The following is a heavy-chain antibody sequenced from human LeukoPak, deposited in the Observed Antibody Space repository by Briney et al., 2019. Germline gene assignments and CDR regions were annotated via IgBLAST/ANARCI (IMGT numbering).Heavy chain of an antibody. D-gene: IGHD2-8*01. J-gene: IGHJ4*02. Sequence: GGSLRLSCAASGFTFSSYWMSWVRQAPGKGLEWVANIKQDGSEKYYVDSVKGRFTISRDNAKNSLYLQMNSLRAEDTAVYYCAREREEKDIVLMVYASHYYFDYWGQGTLVTVSS. CDR3: AREREEKDIVLMVYASHYYFDY. CDR2: IKQDGSEK. CDR1: GFTFSSYW. V-gene: IGHV3-7*01.